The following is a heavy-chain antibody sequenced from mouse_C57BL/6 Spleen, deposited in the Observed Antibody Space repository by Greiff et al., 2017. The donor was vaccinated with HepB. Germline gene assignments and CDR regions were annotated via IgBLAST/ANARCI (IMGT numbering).Heavy chain of an antibody. CDR3: ARPRYYYGSSHWYFDV. D-gene: IGHD1-1*01. Sequence: EVLLVASVGGLLQPGSSMILSCTSSGFTFSASYMALVRPVPETGLECVANFNYDGNSTYYLDSLKSRFIISRDNAKNILYLQMSRLKSEDTATYYCARPRYYYGSSHWYFDVWGTGTTVTVSS. CDR2: FNYDGNST. J-gene: IGHJ1*03. V-gene: IGHV5-16*01. CDR1: GFTFSASY.